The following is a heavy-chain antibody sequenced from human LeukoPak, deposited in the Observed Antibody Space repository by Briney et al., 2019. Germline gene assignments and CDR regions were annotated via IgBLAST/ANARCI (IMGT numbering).Heavy chain of an antibody. CDR1: GGSISSYY. CDR2: IYYSGST. V-gene: IGHV4-59*01. J-gene: IGHJ4*02. CDR3: ARHSSVWYYFDY. Sequence: SETLSLTCTVSGGSISSYYWSWIRQPPGKGLEWIGCIYYSGSTNYNPSLKSRVTISVDTSKNQFSLKRSSVTAADTAVYYCARHSSVWYYFDYWGQGTLVTVSS. D-gene: IGHD6-19*01.